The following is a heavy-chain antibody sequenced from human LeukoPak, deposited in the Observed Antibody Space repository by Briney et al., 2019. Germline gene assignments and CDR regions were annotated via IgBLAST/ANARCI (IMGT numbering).Heavy chain of an antibody. V-gene: IGHV3-74*01. CDR3: ARAKVVAAIDY. Sequence: GGSLRLSCAASGFTLSGNWMHWVRQAPGKGLVWVSRINSDGSSTSYADSVKGRFTISRDNAKNTLYLQMNSLRAEDTAVYYCARAKVVAAIDYWGQGTLVTVSS. CDR1: GFTLSGNW. J-gene: IGHJ4*02. D-gene: IGHD2-15*01. CDR2: INSDGSST.